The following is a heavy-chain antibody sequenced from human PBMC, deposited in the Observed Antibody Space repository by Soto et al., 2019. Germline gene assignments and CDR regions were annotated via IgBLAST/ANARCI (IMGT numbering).Heavy chain of an antibody. CDR1: GFTFSYYG. J-gene: IGHJ6*02. CDR2: IWNDGSKK. Sequence: QVQLVESGGGVVQPGRSLRLSCAASGFTFSYYGMHWVRQAPGKGLEWVAVIWNDGSKKYYADSVKGRFTISRDNSKNTLFLQMNSLTAEDTAGYYCAKDRTVTTFVADGMDVWGQGTTVTVSS. D-gene: IGHD4-4*01. CDR3: AKDRTVTTFVADGMDV. V-gene: IGHV3-33*06.